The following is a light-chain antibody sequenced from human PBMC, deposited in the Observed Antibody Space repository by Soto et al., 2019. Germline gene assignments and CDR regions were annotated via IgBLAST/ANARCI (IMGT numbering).Light chain of an antibody. CDR1: QGIGDT. CDR3: QRYNNCPLT. Sequence: EVVMTQSPATLSLSPGEGATLSCRASQGIGDTFAWYQHKPGQTPSLLLYDTSTRGTRVPARVSGSRSGTEFTLTINHLQSEDSAVYYCQRYNNCPLTFGEGTKLESK. CDR2: DTS. V-gene: IGKV3-15*01. J-gene: IGKJ4*01.